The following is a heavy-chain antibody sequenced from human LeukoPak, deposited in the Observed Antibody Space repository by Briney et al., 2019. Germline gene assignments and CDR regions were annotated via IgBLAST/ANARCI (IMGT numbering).Heavy chain of an antibody. V-gene: IGHV4-38-2*02. CDR3: ARMDGGDTYPPYHYYGMDV. CDR2: INASGST. D-gene: IGHD2-21*02. CDR1: GYSISSGYY. Sequence: SETLSLTCTVSGYSISSGYYWTWICQPPGKGLEWIGEINASGSTNYNPPLKSRVTISVDTSENQFSLRLSSVTAADTAMYYCARMDGGDTYPPYHYYGMDVWGQGTTVTVSS. J-gene: IGHJ6*02.